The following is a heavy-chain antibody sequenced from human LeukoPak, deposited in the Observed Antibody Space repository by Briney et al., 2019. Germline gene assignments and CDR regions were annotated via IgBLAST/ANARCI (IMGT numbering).Heavy chain of an antibody. V-gene: IGHV4-59*12. J-gene: IGHJ4*02. CDR2: IYYSGST. CDR1: GGSISSYY. D-gene: IGHD2-2*01. CDR3: ARADCSTTCYYFDD. Sequence: SETLSLTCTVSGGSISSYYWSWIRQPPGKGLEWIGYIYYSGSTNYNPSLKSRVTISVDTSKNQFSLKLSSVSAADTAVYYCARADCSTTCYYFDDWGRGTLVTVSS.